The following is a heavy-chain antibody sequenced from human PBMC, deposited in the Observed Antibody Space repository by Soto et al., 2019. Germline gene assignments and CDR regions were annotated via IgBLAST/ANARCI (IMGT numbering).Heavy chain of an antibody. CDR1: GFTFSSYA. CDR2: VSGSGGSP. V-gene: IGHV3-23*01. Sequence: EVQLLESGGGLVQPGGSLRLSCAASGFTFSSYAMSWVRQAPGKGLEWVSAVSGSGGSPYYADSVKGRFTISRDNSKNTLYLQMNSLRAEDTALYYWAKHGDGSGRPRGGFDYWGQGTLVTVSS. CDR3: AKHGDGSGRPRGGFDY. J-gene: IGHJ4*02. D-gene: IGHD6-19*01.